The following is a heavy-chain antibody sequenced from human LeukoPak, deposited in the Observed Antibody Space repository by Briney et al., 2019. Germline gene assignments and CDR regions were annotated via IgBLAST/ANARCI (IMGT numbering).Heavy chain of an antibody. CDR2: ISSSSSYI. D-gene: IGHD6-19*01. CDR3: ARPAVAGLRAGGYDY. CDR1: GFTFSSYS. J-gene: IGHJ4*02. Sequence: GGSLRLSCAASGFTFSSYSMNWVRQAPGKGLEWVSSISSSSSYIYYADSVKGRFTISRDNAKNTLYLQMNSLRVEDRAVYYCARPAVAGLRAGGYDYWGQGTLVTVSS. V-gene: IGHV3-21*01.